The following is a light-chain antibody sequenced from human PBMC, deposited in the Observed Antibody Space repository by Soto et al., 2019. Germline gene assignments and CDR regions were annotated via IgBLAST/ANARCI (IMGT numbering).Light chain of an antibody. Sequence: EIVMTQSPATLSVSPGERATLSCRACQSVSSYLAWYQQKPGQAPRLLIYGASTRATGIPARFSGSGSGTEFTFTISSLQSEDFAVYYCQQYNNWPRTFGQGTKVDIK. J-gene: IGKJ1*01. V-gene: IGKV3-15*01. CDR1: QSVSSY. CDR2: GAS. CDR3: QQYNNWPRT.